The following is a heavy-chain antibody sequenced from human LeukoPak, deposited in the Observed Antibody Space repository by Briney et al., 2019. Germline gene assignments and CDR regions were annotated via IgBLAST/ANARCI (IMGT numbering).Heavy chain of an antibody. CDR1: GFTFSSYA. Sequence: GGSLRLSCAASGFTFSSYAMSWVRQAPGKGLEWVSAISGSGGSTYYADSVKGRFTISRDNSKNTLYLQMNSLRAEDTAVYYCAKSIVVVPAARGDYKDVWGKGTTVTVSS. CDR2: ISGSGGST. D-gene: IGHD2-2*01. V-gene: IGHV3-23*01. CDR3: AKSIVVVPAARGDYKDV. J-gene: IGHJ6*03.